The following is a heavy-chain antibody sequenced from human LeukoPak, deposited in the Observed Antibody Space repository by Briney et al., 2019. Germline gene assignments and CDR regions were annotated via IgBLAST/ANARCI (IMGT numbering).Heavy chain of an antibody. J-gene: IGHJ4*02. CDR1: GFTFSDYY. CDR2: ISSSGSTI. CDR3: ARDWEISHFDY. D-gene: IGHD1-26*01. V-gene: IGHV3-11*01. Sequence: GGSLRLSCAASGFTFSDYYMSWIRQAPGKGLEWVSYISSSGSTIYYADSVKGRFTISRDNAKNSLYLQMNSLRAEDTTVYYCARDWEISHFDYWGQGTLVTVSS.